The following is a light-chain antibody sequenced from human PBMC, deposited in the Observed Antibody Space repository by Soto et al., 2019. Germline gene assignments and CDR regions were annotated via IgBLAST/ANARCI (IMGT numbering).Light chain of an antibody. CDR2: DVS. Sequence: QSVLTQPASVSGSPGQSITISCTGTSSDVGGYNYVSWYQQLPGKAPKLMIYDVSNRPSGVSDRFSASKSGNTASLTISGLQAEDEADYYCCSYGTTSSLVFGGGTKLTVL. CDR3: CSYGTTSSLV. J-gene: IGLJ2*01. CDR1: SSDVGGYNY. V-gene: IGLV2-14*03.